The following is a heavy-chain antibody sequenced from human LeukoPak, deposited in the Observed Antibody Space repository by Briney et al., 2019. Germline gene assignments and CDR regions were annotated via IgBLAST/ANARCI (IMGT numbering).Heavy chain of an antibody. CDR1: GFTFEDFG. J-gene: IGHJ6*02. Sequence: GGSLRLSCATSGFTFEDFGMHWVRQAPGKGLEWVAVISYDGSITFYGDSVKGRFTISRDNSKKTVDLQMNSLRAEDTAVYYCAKDFSGFGELLFFFGMDVWGQGTTVIVSS. CDR2: ISYDGSIT. D-gene: IGHD3-10*01. V-gene: IGHV3-30*18. CDR3: AKDFSGFGELLFFFGMDV.